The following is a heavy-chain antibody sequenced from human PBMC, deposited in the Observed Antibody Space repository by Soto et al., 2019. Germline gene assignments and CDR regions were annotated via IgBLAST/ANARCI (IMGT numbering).Heavy chain of an antibody. D-gene: IGHD1-26*01. V-gene: IGHV3-74*01. CDR3: VRCYSGTYGCFDP. CDR2: INSDGSST. Sequence: EVQLVESGGGLVQPGGSLRLSCAASGFTISSHWMHWVRQAPGKGLVWVSRINSDGSSTSYADSVKGRFIISRDNAKNTLYLQMNSLRAEDTAVYYCVRCYSGTYGCFDPWGQGTLVTVSS. CDR1: GFTISSHW. J-gene: IGHJ5*02.